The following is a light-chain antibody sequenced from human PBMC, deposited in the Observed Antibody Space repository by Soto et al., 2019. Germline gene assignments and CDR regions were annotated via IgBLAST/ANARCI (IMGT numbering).Light chain of an antibody. V-gene: IGKV3-20*01. CDR2: GAS. J-gene: IGKJ5*01. CDR1: QSVNSR. CDR3: QHYGRSPIT. Sequence: EIVLTQSPGTLSLSPGERATLSSRASQSVNSRLAWYQHKPGQAPRLLISGASSRATGIPDRFSGSGSATDFTLTISRLEPEDFALYYCQHYGRSPITFGQGTRLEI.